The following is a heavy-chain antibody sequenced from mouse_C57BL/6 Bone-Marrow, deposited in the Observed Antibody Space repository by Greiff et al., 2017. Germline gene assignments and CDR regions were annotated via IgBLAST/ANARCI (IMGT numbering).Heavy chain of an antibody. Sequence: EVMLVESGGGLVQPGGSLKLSCAASGFTFSDYYMYWVRQTPEKRLEWVAYISNGGGSTYYPDTVKGRVPISRDNAKNTLYLQMSRLKSEDTAMYYCAREGTTMDYWGQGTSVTVSS. J-gene: IGHJ4*01. CDR3: AREGTTMDY. D-gene: IGHD2-13*01. CDR2: ISNGGGST. V-gene: IGHV5-12*01. CDR1: GFTFSDYY.